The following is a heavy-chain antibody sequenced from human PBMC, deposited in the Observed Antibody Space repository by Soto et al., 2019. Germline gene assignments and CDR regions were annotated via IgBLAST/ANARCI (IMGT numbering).Heavy chain of an antibody. V-gene: IGHV4-31*03. Sequence: PSETLSLTCTVSGGSISSGGYYWSWIRQHPGKGLEWIGYIYYSGSTYYNPSLKSRVTISVDTSKNQFSLKLSSVTAADTAVYYCARDRPSSGYDAFDIWGQGPLVT. CDR2: IYYSGST. J-gene: IGHJ3*02. CDR3: ARDRPSSGYDAFDI. CDR1: GGSISSGGYY. D-gene: IGHD5-12*01.